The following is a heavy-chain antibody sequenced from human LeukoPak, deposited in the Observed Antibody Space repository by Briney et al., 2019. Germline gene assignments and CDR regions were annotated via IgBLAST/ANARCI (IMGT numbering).Heavy chain of an antibody. V-gene: IGHV3-33*06. D-gene: IGHD1-26*01. Sequence: GGSLRLSCAASGFTFSSYGMHWVRQAPGKGLEWVAVIWYDGSNKYYADSVKGRFTISRDNSKNTPYLQMNSLRAEDTAVYYCAKAEGVGATIDAFDISGQGTMVTVSS. J-gene: IGHJ3*02. CDR2: IWYDGSNK. CDR1: GFTFSSYG. CDR3: AKAEGVGATIDAFDI.